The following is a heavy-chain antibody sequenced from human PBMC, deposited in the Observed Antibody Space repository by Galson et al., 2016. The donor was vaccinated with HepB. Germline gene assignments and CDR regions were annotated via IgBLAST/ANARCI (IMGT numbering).Heavy chain of an antibody. J-gene: IGHJ4*02. Sequence: SLRLSCAASGFSFSAYGMNWVRQTPGKGLEWVANIKYDGSEKYYLDSVKGRFTISRDNAKNSLYLQMNSLRAEDTAVYYCARVRVGFHYWGQGTLVTVSS. V-gene: IGHV3-7*03. D-gene: IGHD3-16*01. CDR3: ARVRVGFHY. CDR1: GFSFSAYG. CDR2: IKYDGSEK.